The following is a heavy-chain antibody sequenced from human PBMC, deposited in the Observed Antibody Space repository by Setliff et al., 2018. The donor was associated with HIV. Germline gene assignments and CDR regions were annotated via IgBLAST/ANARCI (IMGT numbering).Heavy chain of an antibody. CDR2: IYHSGST. V-gene: IGHV4-30-2*01. J-gene: IGHJ4*02. Sequence: TLSLTCDVSGGSISSGGYSWSWIRQPPGKGLEWIGYIYHSGSTNYNPSLKSRVTISVDTSKNQFSLKLSSVTAADTAVYYCARSPYGDWLYYLDYWGQGTLVTVSS. CDR1: GGSISSGGYS. D-gene: IGHD4-17*01. CDR3: ARSPYGDWLYYLDY.